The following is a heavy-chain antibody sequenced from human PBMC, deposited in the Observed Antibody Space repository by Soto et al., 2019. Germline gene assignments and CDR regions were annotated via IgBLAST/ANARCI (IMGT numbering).Heavy chain of an antibody. D-gene: IGHD2-2*01. V-gene: IGHV1-18*01. J-gene: IGHJ5*02. CDR2: ISAYNGNT. CDR1: GYTFTSYG. CDR3: ARGWASYCSSTSCPQVYWFDP. Sequence: ASVKVSCKASGYTFTSYGISWVRQAPGQGLEWMGWISAYNGNTNYAQKLQGRVTMTTDTSTSTAYMELSSLRSDDTAVYFCARGWASYCSSTSCPQVYWFDPWGEVTLVTVS.